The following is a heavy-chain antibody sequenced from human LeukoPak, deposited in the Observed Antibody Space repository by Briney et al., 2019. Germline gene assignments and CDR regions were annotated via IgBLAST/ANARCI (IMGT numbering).Heavy chain of an antibody. V-gene: IGHV1-46*01. D-gene: IGHD3-10*01. J-gene: IGHJ4*02. CDR2: INPSGGST. CDR3: ARAYGSGSGSDY. CDR1: GYTFTSYY. Sequence: GASVKVSCKASGYTFTSYYMHWLRQAPGQGLEWMGIINPSGGSTSYAQKFQGRVTMTRNTSISTAYMELSSLRSEDTAVYYCARAYGSGSGSDYWGQGTLVTVSS.